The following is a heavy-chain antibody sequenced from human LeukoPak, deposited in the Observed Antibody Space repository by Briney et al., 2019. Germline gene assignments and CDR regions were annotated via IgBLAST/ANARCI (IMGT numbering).Heavy chain of an antibody. CDR3: ARVGDWNDLVY. CDR2: LYDNGTPT. J-gene: IGHJ4*02. D-gene: IGHD1-1*01. V-gene: IGHV4-59*01. CDR1: GGSMSSYY. Sequence: GSLRLSCTVSGGSMSSYYWSWGRQCPGEGLGWFWYLYDNGTPTNYHPSLKHRVTMSVDTPKPQSSLKLSSVTAAAPAVYYCARVGDWNDLVYWGQGILVSVSS.